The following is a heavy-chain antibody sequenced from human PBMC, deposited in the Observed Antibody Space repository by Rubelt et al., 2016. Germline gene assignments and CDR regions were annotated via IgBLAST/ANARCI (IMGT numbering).Heavy chain of an antibody. D-gene: IGHD1-1*01. V-gene: IGHV4-39*07. J-gene: IGHJ4*02. Sequence: QVQLQESGPGLVKPSQTLSLTCAVSGGSITTPGYFYSWIRHHPGEGLEWIGSIYYSGSTYYNPSLKSRVTISVDTHKNQVSRKLSAVTAADTAVYYCARDKRRTGTPIKVFDDWGQGTLVTVSS. CDR1: GGSITTPGYF. CDR3: ARDKRRTGTPIKVFDD. CDR2: IYYSGST.